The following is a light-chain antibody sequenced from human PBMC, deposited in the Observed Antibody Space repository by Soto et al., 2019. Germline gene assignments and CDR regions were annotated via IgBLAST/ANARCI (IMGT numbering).Light chain of an antibody. CDR3: CSYTGSSSVRG. Sequence: QSVLTQPASVSGSPGPSITISCTGTSSDVGSYNLVSWYQQHPGKAPKLMIYEVSKRPSGVSNRFSGSKSGNTASLTISGLEAEYVSDYYCCSYTGSSSVRGFGTGTKRTVL. CDR1: SSDVGSYNL. CDR2: EVS. J-gene: IGLJ1*01. V-gene: IGLV2-23*02.